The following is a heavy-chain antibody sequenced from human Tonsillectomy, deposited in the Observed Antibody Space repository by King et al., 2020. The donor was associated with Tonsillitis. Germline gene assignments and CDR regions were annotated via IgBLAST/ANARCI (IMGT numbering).Heavy chain of an antibody. J-gene: IGHJ5*02. CDR2: INPSGGWT. Sequence: LVQSGAEVTKPGASVKVSCKASEYTFTKFYIPWVRQAPGRGLEWMGMINPSGGWTTYAQKFQGRVTMTRDTSTSTVDMELSSLWSEDTAVYYCASGYFHDSSGEGWFDPWGQGTLVTVSS. V-gene: IGHV1-46*03. CDR1: EYTFTKFY. CDR3: ASGYFHDSSGEGWFDP. D-gene: IGHD3-22*01.